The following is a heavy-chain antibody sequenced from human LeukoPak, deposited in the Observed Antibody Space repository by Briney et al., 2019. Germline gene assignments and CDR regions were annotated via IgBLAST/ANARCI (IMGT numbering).Heavy chain of an antibody. CDR2: INSDGSTT. CDR3: ARVMYYYHSSGSIAVYYFDY. CDR1: GFTFSSHW. V-gene: IGHV3-74*01. D-gene: IGHD3-22*01. J-gene: IGHJ4*02. Sequence: GGSLRLSCAASGFTFSSHWMHWVRQAPGKGLVWVSRINSDGSTTSYADSVKGRFTTSRDNAKNTLYLQMNSLRAEDTAVYYCARVMYYYHSSGSIAVYYFDYWGQGTLVTVSS.